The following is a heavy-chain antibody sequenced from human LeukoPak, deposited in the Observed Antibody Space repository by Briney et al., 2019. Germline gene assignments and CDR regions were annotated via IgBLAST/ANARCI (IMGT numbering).Heavy chain of an antibody. D-gene: IGHD2-2*01. CDR2: ISAYNGNT. V-gene: IGHV1-18*01. Sequence: ASVKVSCKASGYTFTSYGISWVRQAPGQGLEWMGWISAYNGNTNYAQKLQGRVTMTTDTSTSTAYMELRSLRSDDTAVYYCARDRRRDCSSTSCYELDYYYGMDVWGQGTTVTVSS. J-gene: IGHJ6*02. CDR3: ARDRRRDCSSTSCYELDYYYGMDV. CDR1: GYTFTSYG.